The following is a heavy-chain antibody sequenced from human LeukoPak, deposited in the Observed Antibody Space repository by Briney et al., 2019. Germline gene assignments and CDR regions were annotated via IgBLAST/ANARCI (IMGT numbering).Heavy chain of an antibody. Sequence: GASVKVSCKASGYTFISYGISWVRQAPGQGLEWMGWISAYNGNTNYAQNLQGRVTMTTDSSTSTAYMELRSLRSDDTAVYYCAPGPYGGISGYFQHWGQGTLVTVSS. CDR3: APGPYGGISGYFQH. J-gene: IGHJ1*01. D-gene: IGHD4-23*01. CDR1: GYTFISYG. V-gene: IGHV1-18*01. CDR2: ISAYNGNT.